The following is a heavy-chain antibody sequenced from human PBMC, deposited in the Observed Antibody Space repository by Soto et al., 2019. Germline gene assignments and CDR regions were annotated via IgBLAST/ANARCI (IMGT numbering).Heavy chain of an antibody. V-gene: IGHV3-74*01. D-gene: IGHD6-13*01. Sequence: GGSLRFSCAASGFTFSSYWMHWVRQAPGKGLVWVSRINSDGSSTSYADSVKGRFTISRDNAKNTLYLQMNSLRAEDTAVYYCARVAAAGNSYDYWGQGTLVTVSS. CDR3: ARVAAAGNSYDY. CDR1: GFTFSSYW. CDR2: INSDGSST. J-gene: IGHJ4*02.